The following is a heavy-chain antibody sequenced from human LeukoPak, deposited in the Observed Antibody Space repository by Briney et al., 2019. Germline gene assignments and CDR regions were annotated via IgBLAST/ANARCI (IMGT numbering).Heavy chain of an antibody. CDR2: IYSGGST. J-gene: IGHJ4*02. D-gene: IGHD6-19*01. CDR3: ARRPHSLIAVGYYFDY. V-gene: IGHV3-53*01. Sequence: GGSLRLSCAASGFTVSSNYMSWVRQAPGKGLEWVSVIYSGGSTYYADSVKGRFTISRDNSKNTLYLQMNSLRAEDTAVYYCARRPHSLIAVGYYFDYWGQGTLVTVSS. CDR1: GFTVSSNY.